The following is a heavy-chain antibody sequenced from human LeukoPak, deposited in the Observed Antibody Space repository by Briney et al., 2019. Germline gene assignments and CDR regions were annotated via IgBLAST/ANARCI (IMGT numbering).Heavy chain of an antibody. V-gene: IGHV1-8*01. CDR1: GYTFTSYD. J-gene: IGHJ6*02. CDR2: MNPNSGNT. CDR3: ARVVADYYYYGMDV. Sequence: GASVKVSCKASGYTFTSYDINWVRQATGQGLEWMGWMNPNSGNTGYAQKFQGRVTMTRNTSISTAYMELSSLRSEDTAVYYCARVVADYYYYGMDVWGQGTTVTVSS. D-gene: IGHD2-15*01.